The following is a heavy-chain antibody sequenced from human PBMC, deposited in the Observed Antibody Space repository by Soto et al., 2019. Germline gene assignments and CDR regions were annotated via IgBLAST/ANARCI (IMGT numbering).Heavy chain of an antibody. CDR1: VFSLTTRPVG. J-gene: IGHJ4*02. V-gene: IGHV2-5*02. CDR2: IYWDDDK. D-gene: IGHD1-7*01. CDR3: AHRRAMGSNWNYGDFDY. Sequence: SGPPLLNPTQTLTLTCTFSVFSLTTRPVGVGWIRQPPGKALECLALIYWDDDKRYSPSLNSRLTITKDTSKNQVVLTMTNVDPVDTATYYCAHRRAMGSNWNYGDFDYWGQGTVVTVSS.